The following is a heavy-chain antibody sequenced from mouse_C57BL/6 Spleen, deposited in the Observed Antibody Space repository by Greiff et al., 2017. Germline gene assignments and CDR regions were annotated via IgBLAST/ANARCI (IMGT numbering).Heavy chain of an antibody. CDR3: ARGPVRGNY. J-gene: IGHJ2*01. D-gene: IGHD2-12*01. V-gene: IGHV1-26*01. CDR2: INPNNGGT. CDR1: GYTFTDYY. Sequence: VQLQQSGPELVKPGASVKISCKASGYTFTDYYMNWVKQSHGKSLEWIGDINPNNGGTSYNQKFKGKATLTVDKSSSTAYMELRSLTSEDSAVYYCARGPVRGNYWGQGTTLTVSS.